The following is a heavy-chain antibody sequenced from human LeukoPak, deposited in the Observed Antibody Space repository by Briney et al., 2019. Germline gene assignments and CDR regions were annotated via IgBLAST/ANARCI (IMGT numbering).Heavy chain of an antibody. CDR2: ISHSGST. D-gene: IGHD6-19*01. CDR3: ARTPRRSIAVAMNSGYYYYMDV. Sequence: SETLSLTCAVSGGSISNTDWWSWVRQPPGQGLEWIGEISHSGSTNYSPSLKSRVTISIDKSKNQFSLKLSSVTAADTAVYYCARTPRRSIAVAMNSGYYYYMDVWGKGTTVTVSS. V-gene: IGHV4-4*02. J-gene: IGHJ6*03. CDR1: GGSISNTDW.